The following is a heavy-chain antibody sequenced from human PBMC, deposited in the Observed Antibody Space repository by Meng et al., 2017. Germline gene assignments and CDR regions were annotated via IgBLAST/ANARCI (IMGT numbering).Heavy chain of an antibody. CDR3: AKDTPSGDYVYHYGMDV. CDR2: TSWNSGSI. Sequence: GGSLRLSCAASGFTFDDYAMHWVRQAPGKGLEWVSGTSWNSGSIGYADSVKGRFTISRDNAKNSLYLQMNSLRAEDTALYYCAKDTPSGDYVYHYGMDVWGQGTTVTVSS. V-gene: IGHV3-9*01. CDR1: GFTFDDYA. D-gene: IGHD4-17*01. J-gene: IGHJ6*02.